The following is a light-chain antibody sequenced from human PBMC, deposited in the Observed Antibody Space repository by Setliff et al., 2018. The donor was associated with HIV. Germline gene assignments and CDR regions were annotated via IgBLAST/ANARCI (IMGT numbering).Light chain of an antibody. Sequence: DIQMTQSPSSLSASVGDRVTITCRASQSITSFLNWYQQKPGKAPNLLIYAASSLQSGVPSRFRGGGSGTDFTLTISSLQPEDFATYYCQQTYSTPQTFGQGTKVDIK. J-gene: IGKJ1*01. CDR3: QQTYSTPQT. CDR1: QSITSF. V-gene: IGKV1-39*01. CDR2: AAS.